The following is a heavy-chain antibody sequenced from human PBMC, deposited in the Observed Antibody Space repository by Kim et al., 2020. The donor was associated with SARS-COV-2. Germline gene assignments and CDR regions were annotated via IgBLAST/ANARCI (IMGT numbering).Heavy chain of an antibody. CDR2: ISGSGGST. Sequence: GGSLRLSCAASGFTFSSYAMSWVRQAPGKGLEWVSAISGSGGSTYYADSVKGRFTISRDNSKNTLYLQMNSLRAEDTAVYYCAKDGPSTYEAVAVFDYWGQGTLVTVSS. D-gene: IGHD6-19*01. CDR1: GFTFSSYA. CDR3: AKDGPSTYEAVAVFDY. V-gene: IGHV3-23*01. J-gene: IGHJ4*02.